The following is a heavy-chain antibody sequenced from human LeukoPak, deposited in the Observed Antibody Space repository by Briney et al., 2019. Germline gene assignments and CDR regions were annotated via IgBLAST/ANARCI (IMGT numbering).Heavy chain of an antibody. D-gene: IGHD2-15*01. CDR1: GYTFTGYY. CDR3: ARDRGVDYCSGGSCSHYYYYMDV. Sequence: ASVKVSCKASGYTFTGYYMHWVRQAPGQGLEWMGWINPNSGGTNYAQKFQGRVTMTRDTSISTAYMELSRLRSDDTAVYYCARDRGVDYCSGGSCSHYYYYMDVWGKGTTVTVSS. V-gene: IGHV1-2*02. J-gene: IGHJ6*03. CDR2: INPNSGGT.